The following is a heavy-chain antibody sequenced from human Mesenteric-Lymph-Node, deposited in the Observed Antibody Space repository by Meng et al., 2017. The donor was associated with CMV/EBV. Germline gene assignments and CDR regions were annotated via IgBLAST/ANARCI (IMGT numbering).Heavy chain of an antibody. V-gene: IGHV4-34*01. Sequence: SETLSLTCTVSGGSFNDYEWTWIRQSPGKGLEWIGEINHSGSTDYNPSLKSRLTISIDTSKKQFALKLSSVTAADTAVYYCARVARAWIQLLDYWGQGTLVTVSS. D-gene: IGHD5-18*01. J-gene: IGHJ4*02. CDR1: GGSFNDYE. CDR2: INHSGST. CDR3: ARVARAWIQLLDY.